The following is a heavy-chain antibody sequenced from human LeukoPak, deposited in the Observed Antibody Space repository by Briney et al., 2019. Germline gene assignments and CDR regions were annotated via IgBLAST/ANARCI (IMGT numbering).Heavy chain of an antibody. J-gene: IGHJ4*02. Sequence: ASVNVSCKASGYTFTTYAIHWVRQAPGQRLEWMGWINAGNGNTKYSQKFQGRVTITRDTSASTAYMELSSLRSEDTAVYYCARAARLSVFDYWGQGTLVTVSS. D-gene: IGHD6-6*01. CDR2: INAGNGNT. CDR1: GYTFTTYA. V-gene: IGHV1-3*01. CDR3: ARAARLSVFDY.